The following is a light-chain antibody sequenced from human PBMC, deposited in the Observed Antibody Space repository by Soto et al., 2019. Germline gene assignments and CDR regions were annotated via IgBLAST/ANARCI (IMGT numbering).Light chain of an antibody. CDR3: QSHDSSLSDDVV. V-gene: IGLV1-40*01. CDR2: GNS. CDR1: SSNIGAGYD. J-gene: IGLJ2*01. Sequence: QSVLTQPPSVSGAPGQRVTISCTGSSSNIGAGYDVHWYQQLPGTAPKLLIYGNSNRPSGVPDRFSGSKSGTSASLAITGLQAEDEADYYCQSHDSSLSDDVVFGGGTKLTVL.